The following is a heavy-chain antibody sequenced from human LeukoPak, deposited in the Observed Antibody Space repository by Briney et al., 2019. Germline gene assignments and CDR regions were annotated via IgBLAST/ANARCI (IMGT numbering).Heavy chain of an antibody. Sequence: PGGSLRLSCAASGFTFSSYEMNSVRQAPGKGLEWVGRIKSKTDGGTTDYAAPVKGRFTISRDDSKNTLYLQMNSLKTEDTAVYYCTTLYYDSSGYYYIGTYGYWGQGTLVTVSS. CDR1: GFTFSSYE. CDR3: TTLYYDSSGYYYIGTYGY. CDR2: IKSKTDGGTT. J-gene: IGHJ4*02. D-gene: IGHD3-22*01. V-gene: IGHV3-15*01.